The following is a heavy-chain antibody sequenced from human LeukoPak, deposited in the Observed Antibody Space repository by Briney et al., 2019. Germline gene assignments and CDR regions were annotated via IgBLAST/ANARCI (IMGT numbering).Heavy chain of an antibody. CDR1: GYRFTNNY. V-gene: IGHV1-69*13. J-gene: IGHJ4*02. Sequence: PGASVKVSCKTSGYRFTNNYMHWVRQAPGQGLEWMGGIIPIFGTANYAQKFQGRVTITADESTSTAYMELSSLRSEDTAVYYCARGSSGYYYFDYWGQGTLVTVSS. CDR3: ARGSSGYYYFDY. D-gene: IGHD3-22*01. CDR2: IIPIFGTA.